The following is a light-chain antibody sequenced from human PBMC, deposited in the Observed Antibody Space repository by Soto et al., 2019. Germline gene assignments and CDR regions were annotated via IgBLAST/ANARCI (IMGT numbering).Light chain of an antibody. CDR3: QQRSKWPLT. CDR2: DAS. V-gene: IGKV3-11*01. J-gene: IGKJ4*01. Sequence: EIVLTQSPATLSLSPGERAALSCRASQSVSSSLVWYQQKPGQAPRLLIYDASNRATGIPARFSGSGSGTDFILTISSLEPEDCAVYYCQQRSKWPLTFGGGTKVEIK. CDR1: QSVSSS.